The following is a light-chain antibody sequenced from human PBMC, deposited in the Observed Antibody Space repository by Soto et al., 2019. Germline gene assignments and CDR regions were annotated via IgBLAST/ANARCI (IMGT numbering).Light chain of an antibody. J-gene: IGKJ3*01. CDR1: QSVNTKY. CDR2: GVS. CDR3: QQFGTSPLVT. Sequence: EILLTQSPDTLSLSPGERSTLSCMASQSVNTKYLAWYQQKPGQAPRLLIYGVSSRATGIPDRFSGSGSGTDFILTISRVEPEDFAVYYCQQFGTSPLVTFGPGTKVDIK. V-gene: IGKV3-20*01.